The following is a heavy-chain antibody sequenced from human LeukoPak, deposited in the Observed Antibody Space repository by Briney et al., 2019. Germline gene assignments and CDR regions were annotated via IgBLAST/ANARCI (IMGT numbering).Heavy chain of an antibody. J-gene: IGHJ4*02. D-gene: IGHD5-12*01. CDR2: INTNTGNP. CDR1: GYTFTSQT. V-gene: IGHV7-4-1*02. CDR3: ARVLGSGYDLDYFDY. Sequence: ASVKVSCKASGYTFTSQTMNWVRQAPGQGLEWMGWINTNTGNPTYAQGFTGRFVFSLDTSVSTAYLQISSLKAEDTAVYYCARVLGSGYDLDYFDYWGQGTLVTVSS.